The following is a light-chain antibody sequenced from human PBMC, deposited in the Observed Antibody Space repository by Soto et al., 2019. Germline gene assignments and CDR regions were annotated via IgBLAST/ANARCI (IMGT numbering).Light chain of an antibody. Sequence: EIVLTQSPDTLSLSPGERATLSCRAIQRVSSSFLAWYHQKPGQAPRLLIYRASSRATGIPDRFTGSGSGTDFTLTISRLEPEDFAVYYCQQYESAPLTFGGGTKVEIK. V-gene: IGKV3-20*01. CDR3: QQYESAPLT. CDR1: QRVSSSF. J-gene: IGKJ4*01. CDR2: RAS.